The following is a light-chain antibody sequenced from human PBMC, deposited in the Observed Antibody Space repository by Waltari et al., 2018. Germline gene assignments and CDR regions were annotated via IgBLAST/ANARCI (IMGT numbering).Light chain of an antibody. Sequence: IQMTQSPSSLSASVGDRVTITCRARQTISNYLAWFQQKPGKPPKSQIYTASRLQSGVPSRFRGSGSGTDFTLTISSLQPEDFATYYCQQTYITPHTFGQGTKLEIK. CDR1: QTISNY. J-gene: IGKJ2*01. V-gene: IGKV1-16*01. CDR2: TAS. CDR3: QQTYITPHT.